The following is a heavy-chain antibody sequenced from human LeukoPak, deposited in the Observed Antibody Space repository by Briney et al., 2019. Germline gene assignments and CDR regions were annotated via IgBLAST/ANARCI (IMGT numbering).Heavy chain of an antibody. CDR3: ASWHLDGYNSVRDY. CDR1: GDTFTSYA. D-gene: IGHD5-24*01. Sequence: ASVKVSCKASGDTFTSYAMNWVRQAPGQGLEWMGWINTNTGNPTYAQGFTGRFVFSLDTSVSTAYLQISSLKAEGTAVYYCASWHLDGYNSVRDYWGQGTLVTVSS. CDR2: INTNTGNP. J-gene: IGHJ4*02. V-gene: IGHV7-4-1*02.